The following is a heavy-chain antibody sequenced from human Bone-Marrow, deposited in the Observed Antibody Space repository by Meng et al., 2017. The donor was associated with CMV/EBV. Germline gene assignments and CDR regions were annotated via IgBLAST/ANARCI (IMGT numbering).Heavy chain of an antibody. CDR3: ARDGGPKEYQLLDYGMDV. V-gene: IGHV3-30-3*01. Sequence: GGSLRLSCAASGFTLSNYWMTWVRQAPGKGLEWVAVILYDGSDEYNVDSVKGRFTISRDNSKNTLYLQMNSLIPEDTAVYYCARDGGPKEYQLLDYGMDVWGQGTTVTVSS. D-gene: IGHD2-2*01. CDR1: GFTLSNYW. J-gene: IGHJ6*02. CDR2: ILYDGSDE.